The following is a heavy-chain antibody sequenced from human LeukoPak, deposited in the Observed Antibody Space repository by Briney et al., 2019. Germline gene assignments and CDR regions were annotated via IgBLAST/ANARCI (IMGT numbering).Heavy chain of an antibody. CDR1: GGSISSSSYY. CDR3: ASQPGGVTNFFDY. Sequence: SETLSLTCTVSGGSISSSSYYWGWIRQPPGKGLEWNGSIYYSGSTYYNPSLKSRVTISVDTSKNQFSLKLSSVTAADTAVYYCASQPGGVTNFFDYWGQGTLVTVSS. CDR2: IYYSGST. V-gene: IGHV4-39*01. D-gene: IGHD2-21*02. J-gene: IGHJ4*02.